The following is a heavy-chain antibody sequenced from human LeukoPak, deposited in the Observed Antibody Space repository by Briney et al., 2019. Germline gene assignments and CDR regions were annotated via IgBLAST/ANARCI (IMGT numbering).Heavy chain of an antibody. CDR1: GFTLRSYV. CDR3: AGVHVTVGSFY. J-gene: IGHJ4*02. V-gene: IGHV3-23*01. D-gene: IGHD3-10*01. CDR2: ISGSGDST. Sequence: PGGSLRLSCVASGFTLRSYVMNWVRQTPGKGLEWVSSISGSGDSTFYADSVKGRFSISRDNSKNTLYLQMDSLTTEDTAVYYCAGVHVTVGSFYWGQGTLVTVSS.